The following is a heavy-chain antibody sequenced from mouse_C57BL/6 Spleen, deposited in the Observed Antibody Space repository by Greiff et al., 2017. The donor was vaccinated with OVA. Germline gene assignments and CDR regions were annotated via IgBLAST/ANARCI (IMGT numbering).Heavy chain of an antibody. J-gene: IGHJ4*01. CDR3: ARGAPHLGAMDY. V-gene: IGHV1-4*01. D-gene: IGHD3-1*01. Sequence: QVQLQQSGAELARPGASVKMSCKASGYTFTSYTMHWVKQRPGQGLEWIGYINPSSGYTKYNQKFKDKATLTADKSSSTAYMQLSSLTSEDSAVYYCARGAPHLGAMDYWGQGTSGTVSS. CDR1: GYTFTSYT. CDR2: INPSSGYT.